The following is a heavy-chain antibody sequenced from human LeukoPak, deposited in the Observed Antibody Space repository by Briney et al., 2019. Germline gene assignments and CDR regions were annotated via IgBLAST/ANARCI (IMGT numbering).Heavy chain of an antibody. CDR2: IYYSGST. CDR3: ARANWNPFDY. Sequence: SETLSLTCTASGGSISSSSYYWGWIRQPPGKGLEWIVSIYYSGSTYYNPSLKSRVTISVDTSKNQFSLKLSSVTAADTAVYYCARANWNPFDYWGQGTLVTVSS. CDR1: GGSISSSSYY. V-gene: IGHV4-39*01. J-gene: IGHJ4*02. D-gene: IGHD1-1*01.